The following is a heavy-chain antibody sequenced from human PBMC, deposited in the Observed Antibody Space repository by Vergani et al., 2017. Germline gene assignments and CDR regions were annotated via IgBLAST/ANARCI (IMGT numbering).Heavy chain of an antibody. CDR1: GFTLSNYD. CDR2: IQFDGSNQ. Sequence: QVQLVESGGVVVQRGGSLRLSCATSGFTLSNYDMQWIRQGPGKGLEFVAFIQFDGSNQYYADSVKGRFTLSRDFSKTTLYLQMNSLRTDDTATYYCAKHFRGWGIDYWGQGTQVIVSS. J-gene: IGHJ4*02. CDR3: AKHFRGWGIDY. D-gene: IGHD3-16*01. V-gene: IGHV3-30*02.